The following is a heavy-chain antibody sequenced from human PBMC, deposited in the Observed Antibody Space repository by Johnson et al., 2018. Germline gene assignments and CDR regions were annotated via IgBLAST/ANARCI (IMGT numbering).Heavy chain of an antibody. CDR1: GITIGRHA. D-gene: IGHD4/OR15-4a*01. Sequence: VQLVQSGGGVVRPRGSLRLSCVASGITIGRHAMSWIRQPPGKGLEWVSGISWNAGRSGYAGPVRGRFHISRENVKNSLYLQLSSLRFEDTALYYSARDGAEAFHIWGQGTMVTVSS. CDR3: ARDGAEAFHI. J-gene: IGHJ3*02. CDR2: ISWNAGRS. V-gene: IGHV3-20*04.